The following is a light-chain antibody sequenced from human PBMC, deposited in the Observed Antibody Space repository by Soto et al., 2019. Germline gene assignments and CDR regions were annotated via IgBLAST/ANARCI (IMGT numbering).Light chain of an antibody. CDR1: HSVRSS. CDR2: RTS. CDR3: QQYDSSPRT. Sequence: EIVLTQSRGTLSLSPGERATLSCRASHSVRSSLAWYQQKPGQAPRLLIYRTSNRATGIPDRFSGSGSGTDFTLTISRLEPEDFAVYWCQQYDSSPRTFGQGTKVDIK. V-gene: IGKV3-20*01. J-gene: IGKJ1*01.